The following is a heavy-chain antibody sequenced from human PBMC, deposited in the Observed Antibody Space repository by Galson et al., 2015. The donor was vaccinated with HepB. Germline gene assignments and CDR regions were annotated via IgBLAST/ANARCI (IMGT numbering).Heavy chain of an antibody. D-gene: IGHD3-3*01. V-gene: IGHV1-18*01. Sequence: SCKASGYTFTSYGISWVRQAPGQGLEWMGWISAYNGNTNYAQKLQGRVTMTTDTSTSTAYMELRSLRSDDTAVYYCARVAEYYDFWSGYYFDYWGQGTLVTVSS. CDR3: ARVAEYYDFWSGYYFDY. CDR2: ISAYNGNT. J-gene: IGHJ4*02. CDR1: GYTFTSYG.